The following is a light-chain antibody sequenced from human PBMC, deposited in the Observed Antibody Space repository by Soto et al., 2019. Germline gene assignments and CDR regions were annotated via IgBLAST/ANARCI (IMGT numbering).Light chain of an antibody. J-gene: IGLJ7*01. CDR3: CSYAGSYTDV. Sequence: QSALTQPPSASGSPGQSVTISCTGTSSDVGGYNFVSWYQHHPGKAPKLMIYNVTQRPSGVSDRFSASKSGNTASLTISGLQAEDEADYYCCSYAGSYTDVFGRGTQLTVL. CDR2: NVT. CDR1: SSDVGGYNF. V-gene: IGLV2-11*01.